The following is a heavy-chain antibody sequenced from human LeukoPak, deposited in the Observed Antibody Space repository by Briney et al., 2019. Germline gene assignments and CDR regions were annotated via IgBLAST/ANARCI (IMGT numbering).Heavy chain of an antibody. J-gene: IGHJ3*02. CDR3: ARGRLPNRPRDAFDI. CDR1: RFTFSTYT. CDR2: IGISSSTI. Sequence: QPGGSLRLSCAASRFTFSTYTVNWVRQAPGKGLEWLSYIGISSSTIYYADSVKGRFTISRDNAKNSLYLQMNSLRAEDTAVYYCARGRLPNRPRDAFDIWGQGTMVTVSS. V-gene: IGHV3-48*01. D-gene: IGHD4-11*01.